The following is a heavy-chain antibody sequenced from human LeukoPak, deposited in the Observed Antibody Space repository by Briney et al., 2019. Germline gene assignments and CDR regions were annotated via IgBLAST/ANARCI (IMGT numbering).Heavy chain of an antibody. Sequence: SDTLSLTCAVSGGSISSGGYSWRWIRQPPGRGLEWIGYIYHSGSTYYNPSLKSRVTISVDRSKDQFSLKLSSVTAGDTAVYYCARGDDILTGRLDYWGQGTLVTISS. D-gene: IGHD3-9*01. V-gene: IGHV4-30-2*01. CDR1: GGSISSGGYS. J-gene: IGHJ4*02. CDR2: IYHSGST. CDR3: ARGDDILTGRLDY.